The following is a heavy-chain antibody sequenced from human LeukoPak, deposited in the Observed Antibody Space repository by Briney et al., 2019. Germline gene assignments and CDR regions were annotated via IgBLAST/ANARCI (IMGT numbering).Heavy chain of an antibody. CDR3: ARGGAARLHFQN. CDR1: GLRFRSYA. CDR2: ISDDSSFT. V-gene: IGHV3-23*01. Sequence: GGSLRLSCVASGLRFRSYAMNWVRQAPGKGLECISTISDDSSFTYYADSVKGRSAISRDDSKNTLYLQMNNLKVEDTAVYYCARGGAARLHFQNWGQGTLVTVSS. D-gene: IGHD6-6*01. J-gene: IGHJ1*01.